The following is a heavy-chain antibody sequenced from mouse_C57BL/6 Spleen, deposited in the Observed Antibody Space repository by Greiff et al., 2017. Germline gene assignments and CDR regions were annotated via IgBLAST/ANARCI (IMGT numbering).Heavy chain of an antibody. CDR1: GYSITSGYY. CDR2: ISYDGSN. J-gene: IGHJ1*03. Sequence: EVQLVESGPGLVKPSQSLSLTCSVTGYSITSGYYWNWIRQFPGNKLEWMGYISYDGSNNYNPSLKNRISITRDTSKNQFFLKLNSVTTEDTATYYCARVLLRSLWYFDVWGTGTTVTVSS. CDR3: ARVLLRSLWYFDV. D-gene: IGHD1-1*01. V-gene: IGHV3-6*01.